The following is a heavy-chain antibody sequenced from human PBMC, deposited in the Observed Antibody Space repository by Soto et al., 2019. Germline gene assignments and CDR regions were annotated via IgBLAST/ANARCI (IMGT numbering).Heavy chain of an antibody. V-gene: IGHV5-10-1*01. D-gene: IGHD6-13*01. CDR1: GYSFTSYW. J-gene: IGHJ6*02. CDR2: IDPSDSYT. Sequence: GESLKISCKGSGYSFTSYWISWVRQMPWKGLEWMGRIDPSDSYTNYSPSFQGHVTISADKSISTAYLQWSSLKASDTAMYYCARHFGAAGNYYYYGMDVWAKGPRSPSP. CDR3: ARHFGAAGNYYYYGMDV.